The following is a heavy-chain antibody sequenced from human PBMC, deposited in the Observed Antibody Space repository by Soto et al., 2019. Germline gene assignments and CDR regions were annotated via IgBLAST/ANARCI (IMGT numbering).Heavy chain of an antibody. CDR3: ARDIVATIPNYYYYYYGMDV. V-gene: IGHV1-2*02. CDR1: GYTFTGYY. Sequence: ASVKVSCKASGYTFTGYYMHWVRQAPGQGLEWMGWINPNSGGTNYAQKFQGRVTMTRDTSISTAYMELSRLRSDDTAVYYCARDIVATIPNYYYYYYGMDVWGQGTTGTVSS. CDR2: INPNSGGT. D-gene: IGHD5-12*01. J-gene: IGHJ6*02.